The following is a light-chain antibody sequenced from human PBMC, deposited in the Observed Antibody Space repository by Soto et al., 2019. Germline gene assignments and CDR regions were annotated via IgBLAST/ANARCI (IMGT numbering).Light chain of an antibody. CDR2: GAS. Sequence: EIVMTQSPATLSVSPRERATLSCRASQSVSSNLAWYQQKPGQAPRLLIYGASTRATGIPARFSGSGSGTEFILTISILQSEDFAVYFCQQYANWPPFTFGPGTKVDI. V-gene: IGKV3-15*01. CDR3: QQYANWPPFT. CDR1: QSVSSN. J-gene: IGKJ3*01.